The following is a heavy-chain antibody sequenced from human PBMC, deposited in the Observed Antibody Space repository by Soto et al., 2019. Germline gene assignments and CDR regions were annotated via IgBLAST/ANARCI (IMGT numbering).Heavy chain of an antibody. CDR1: GYTFTSYG. CDR2: ISASDGST. CDR3: ARSLPHFDP. V-gene: IGHV1-18*01. J-gene: IGHJ5*02. Sequence: GASVKVSCKASGYTFTSYGISWVRQAPGQGLEWMGRISASDGSTNYAQKFQGRVTMTRDTSTSTVYMELSSLRSEDTAVYYCARSLPHFDPWGQGTLVTVS.